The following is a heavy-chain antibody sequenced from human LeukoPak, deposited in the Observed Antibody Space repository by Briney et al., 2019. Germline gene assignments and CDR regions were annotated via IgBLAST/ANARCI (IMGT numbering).Heavy chain of an antibody. CDR3: ARDLRYSSGWSASGMDV. CDR2: IYYTGST. V-gene: IGHV4-39*07. CDR1: GGSISSSTYY. D-gene: IGHD6-19*01. J-gene: IGHJ6*03. Sequence: SETLSLTCTVSGGSISSSTYYWGWIRQPPGKGLEWIGTIYYTGSTYYNASLKSRVTISIDTSKNQFSLKLSSVTAADTAVYYCARDLRYSSGWSASGMDVWGKGTTVTISS.